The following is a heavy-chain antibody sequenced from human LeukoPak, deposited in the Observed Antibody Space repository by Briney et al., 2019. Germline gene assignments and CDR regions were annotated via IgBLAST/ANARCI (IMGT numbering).Heavy chain of an antibody. V-gene: IGHV3-23*01. J-gene: IGHJ4*02. CDR3: AKDLRPVPAALNDY. D-gene: IGHD2-2*01. CDR1: GFTFSNFW. Sequence: PGGSLRLSCAASGFTFSNFWMSWVRQAPGKGLEWVSAISGSGGSTYYADSVKGRFTISRDNSKNTLYLQMNSLRAEDTAVYYCAKDLRPVPAALNDYWGQGTLVTVSS. CDR2: ISGSGGST.